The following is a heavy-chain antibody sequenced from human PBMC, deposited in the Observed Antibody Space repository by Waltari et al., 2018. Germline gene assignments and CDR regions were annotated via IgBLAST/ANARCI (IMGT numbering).Heavy chain of an antibody. D-gene: IGHD4-17*01. CDR1: GFTFTNYG. CDR2: IWYDGSNK. J-gene: IGHJ6*02. Sequence: QVQLVESGGGVVQPGRSLRLSCAASGFTFTNYGMHWVRQTPGKGLEWVAVIWYDGSNKFYRDSVKGRFTISRDNSKNTLYLQMNSLRAEDTAVYYCARDVYESTVTSFYYYGMDVWGQGTTVTVSS. V-gene: IGHV3-33*01. CDR3: ARDVYESTVTSFYYYGMDV.